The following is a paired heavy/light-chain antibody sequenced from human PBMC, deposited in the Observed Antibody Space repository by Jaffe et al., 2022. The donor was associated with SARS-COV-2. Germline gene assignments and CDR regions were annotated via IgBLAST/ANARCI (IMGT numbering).Heavy chain of an antibody. J-gene: IGHJ6*02. D-gene: IGHD2-15*01. CDR1: GFTFSRYW. V-gene: IGHV3-7*03. Sequence: EVQLVESGGGLVQPGGSLRLSCAASGFTFSRYWMSWVRQAPGKGLEWVANIKQDGSEKYYVDSVKGRFTVSRDNAKNSIYLQVNSLRAEDTAVYYCARNGYCTGGSCYSDYYYGMDVWGQGTTVTVSS. CDR2: IKQDGSEK. CDR3: ARNGYCTGGSCYSDYYYGMDV.
Light chain of an antibody. V-gene: IGLV1-47*01. CDR3: AAWDGSLSGVV. J-gene: IGLJ2*01. CDR1: SSSIGGNY. Sequence: QSVLTQAPSASGTPGQRVTISCSGSSSSIGGNYVNWYQQLPGTAPKLLIYRNSERPSGVPDRISGSKSGTSASLAISGLRSEDEADYFCAAWDGSLSGVVFGGGTKLTVL. CDR2: RNS.